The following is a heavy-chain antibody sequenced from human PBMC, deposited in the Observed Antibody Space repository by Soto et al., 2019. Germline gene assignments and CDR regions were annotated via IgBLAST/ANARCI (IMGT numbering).Heavy chain of an antibody. D-gene: IGHD3-16*02. CDR1: GASISDGDYY. CDR2: IYYSGTS. V-gene: IGHV4-30-4*01. Sequence: QVELEESGPGLVKPSQTLSLTCSVFGASISDGDYYWGWIRQPPGKGLEWIGYIYYSGTSHYSPSLQSRVTMSVDRSRNQFSVQLSSVTAADTAVYYCARIVGFYYYGMDGWGQGTSVTVS. CDR3: ARIVGFYYYGMDG. J-gene: IGHJ6*02.